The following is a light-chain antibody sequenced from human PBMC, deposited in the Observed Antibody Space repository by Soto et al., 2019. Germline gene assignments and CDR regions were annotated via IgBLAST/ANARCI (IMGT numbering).Light chain of an antibody. J-gene: IGKJ1*01. CDR3: QQYNNWWT. CDR1: QSVNSN. CDR2: GAS. Sequence: EIVMTQSPATLSVSPGERATLSCRASQSVNSNLAWYQQKPGQAPRLLISGASTRATGIPARFSGSGSETEFTLTISSLQSEDLAVYYCQQYNNWWTFGQGTKLEIK. V-gene: IGKV3-15*01.